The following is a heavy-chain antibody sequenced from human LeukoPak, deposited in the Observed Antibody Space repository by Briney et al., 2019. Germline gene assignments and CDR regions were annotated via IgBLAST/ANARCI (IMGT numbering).Heavy chain of an antibody. CDR2: LNRRGSS. Sequence: SETLSLTCAVYGGSFSSYYWSWVRQPPGKGLEWVGELNRRGSSNYNPSLKSRVSISLDTSKNQFSLKLTSMTAADTAVYYCARGVGAETAGNFWGQGALVTVSS. CDR3: ARGVGAETAGNF. CDR1: GGSFSSYY. V-gene: IGHV4-34*01. J-gene: IGHJ4*02. D-gene: IGHD1-26*01.